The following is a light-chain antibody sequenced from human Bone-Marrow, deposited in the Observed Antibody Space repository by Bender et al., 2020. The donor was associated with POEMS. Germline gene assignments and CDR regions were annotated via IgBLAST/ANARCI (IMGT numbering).Light chain of an antibody. CDR2: EVS. J-gene: IGLJ3*02. Sequence: QSALTQPASVSGSPGQSITISCTGASSDVGTYNLVSWYQQHPGEAPKLIIYEVSKRPSGVSNRFSGSKSGNTASLTISGLQAEDEADYYCCSYADNSVWVFGGGTKLTVL. V-gene: IGLV2-23*02. CDR1: SSDVGTYNL. CDR3: CSYADNSVWV.